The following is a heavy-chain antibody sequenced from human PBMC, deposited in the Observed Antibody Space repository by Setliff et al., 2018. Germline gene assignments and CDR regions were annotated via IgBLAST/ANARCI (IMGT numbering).Heavy chain of an antibody. D-gene: IGHD2-15*01. J-gene: IGHJ4*02. CDR3: ARENGYCSGGACYFMFDY. CDR2: IYYSGST. CDR1: GGSISSGGYY. Sequence: PSETLSLTCTVSGGSISSGGYYWSWIRQTPGKGLEWIGYIYYSGSTYYNPSLESRITISIDTSKNQFSLELSSVTAADTAMYYCARENGYCSGGACYFMFDYWGQGTLVTVSS. V-gene: IGHV4-61*08.